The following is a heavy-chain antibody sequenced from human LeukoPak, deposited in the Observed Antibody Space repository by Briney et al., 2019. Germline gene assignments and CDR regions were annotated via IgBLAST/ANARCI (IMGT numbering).Heavy chain of an antibody. D-gene: IGHD5-12*01. Sequence: GESLKISCKGSGYSFTSYWIGWVRQMPGKGLEWMGIIYPCDSDTRYSPSFQGQVTISADKSINPAYLHWSSLKASDTAMYYCARRYSGYEYFEYWGQGTLVTVSS. V-gene: IGHV5-51*01. CDR3: ARRYSGYEYFEY. CDR2: IYPCDSDT. CDR1: GYSFTSYW. J-gene: IGHJ4*02.